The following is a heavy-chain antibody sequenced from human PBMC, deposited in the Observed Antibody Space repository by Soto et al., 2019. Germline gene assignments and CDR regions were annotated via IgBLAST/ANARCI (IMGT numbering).Heavy chain of an antibody. V-gene: IGHV1-18*04. CDR1: GYTFTSYG. CDR2: ISAYNGNT. Sequence: QVQLVQSGAEVKKPGASVKVSCKASGYTFTSYGISWVRQAPGQGLEWMGWISAYNGNTNYAQKLQGRVTMTTDTSTSTAYMELRGLRSDDTAVYYCARESDRVVVEDNWFDPWSQGTLVTVSS. J-gene: IGHJ5*02. CDR3: ARESDRVVVEDNWFDP. D-gene: IGHD2-15*01.